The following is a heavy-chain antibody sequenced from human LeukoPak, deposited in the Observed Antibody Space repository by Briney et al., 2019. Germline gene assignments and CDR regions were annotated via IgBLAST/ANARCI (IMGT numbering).Heavy chain of an antibody. CDR3: ARRVCSGGSCYAGGVNFDY. CDR1: GFTFSSYS. CDR2: ISSSSSYI. V-gene: IGHV3-21*01. J-gene: IGHJ4*02. Sequence: GGSLRLSCAASGFTFSSYSMNWVRQAPGKGLEWVSSISSSSSYIYYADSVKGRFTISRDNAKNSLYLQMNSLRAEDTAVYYCARRVCSGGSCYAGGVNFDYWGQGTLVTVSS. D-gene: IGHD2-15*01.